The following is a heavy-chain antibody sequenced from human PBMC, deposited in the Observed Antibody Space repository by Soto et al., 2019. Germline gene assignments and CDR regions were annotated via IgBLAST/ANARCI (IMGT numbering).Heavy chain of an antibody. CDR1: GFTFSNYW. J-gene: IGHJ6*02. CDR3: ARLFIIIRGVNVSGMGV. CDR2: INQDGSEK. V-gene: IGHV3-7*04. D-gene: IGHD3-10*01. Sequence: PGESLKISCAASGFTFSNYWMTWVRQVPGKGLEWVANINQDGSEKYYVESVKGRFTISRDNAKNSLYLQINSLRAEDTAVYYCARLFIIIRGVNVSGMGVWGQGTTVTAP.